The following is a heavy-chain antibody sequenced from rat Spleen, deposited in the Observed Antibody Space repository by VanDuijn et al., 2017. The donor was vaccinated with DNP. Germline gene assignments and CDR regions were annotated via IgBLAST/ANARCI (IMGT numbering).Heavy chain of an antibody. V-gene: IGHV5-20*01. Sequence: EVQLVASGGGIVQPGRSLKISCAASGFTFSDYYMAWVRQAPTKGLEWVASVSDDAGNTYYRDSVKGRFTISRDNVKGSLYLQMDSLKSEDTATYYCASRPPPTRGPFDYWGQGVTVTVSS. J-gene: IGHJ2*01. D-gene: IGHD1-4*01. CDR1: GFTFSDYY. CDR2: VSDDAGNT. CDR3: ASRPPPTRGPFDY.